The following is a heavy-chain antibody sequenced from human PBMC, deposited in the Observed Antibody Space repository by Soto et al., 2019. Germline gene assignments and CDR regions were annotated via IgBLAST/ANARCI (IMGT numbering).Heavy chain of an antibody. V-gene: IGHV4-59*01. CDR3: ARDGYYGSGSYAPRVWGMDV. J-gene: IGHJ6*02. D-gene: IGHD3-10*01. CDR2: IYYSGST. CDR1: GGSISSYY. Sequence: QVQLQESGPGLVKPSETLSLTCTVSGGSISSYYWSWIRQPPGKGLEWIGYIYYSGSTNYNPSLKSRVTISVDTSKNQFSLKLSSVTAADTAVYYCARDGYYGSGSYAPRVWGMDVWGQGTTVTVSS.